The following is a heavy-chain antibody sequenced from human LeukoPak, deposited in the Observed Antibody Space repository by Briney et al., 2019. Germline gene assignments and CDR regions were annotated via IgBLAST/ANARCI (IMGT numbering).Heavy chain of an antibody. D-gene: IGHD3-9*01. CDR1: GFTFSSYS. V-gene: IGHV3-21*01. J-gene: IGHJ4*02. Sequence: GRSLRLSCAASGFTFSSYSMNWVRQAPGKGLEWVSSISSSSSYIYYADSVKGRFTISRDNARNSLYLQMNSLRAEDTAVYYCARQDWLGDRYYFDSWGQGTLVTVSS. CDR3: ARQDWLGDRYYFDS. CDR2: ISSSSSYI.